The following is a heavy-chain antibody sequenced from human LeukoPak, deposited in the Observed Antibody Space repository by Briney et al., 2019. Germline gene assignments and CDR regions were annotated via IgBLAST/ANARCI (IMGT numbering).Heavy chain of an antibody. Sequence: ASVKVSCKASGYTFTSYGISWVRQAPGQGLEWMGWISAYNGNTNYAQKLQGRVTMTTDTSTSTAYMELRSLRPDDTAVYYCARDGDIVVVPAASRPHYWGQGTLVTVSS. V-gene: IGHV1-18*01. CDR2: ISAYNGNT. CDR1: GYTFTSYG. D-gene: IGHD2-2*01. CDR3: ARDGDIVVVPAASRPHY. J-gene: IGHJ4*02.